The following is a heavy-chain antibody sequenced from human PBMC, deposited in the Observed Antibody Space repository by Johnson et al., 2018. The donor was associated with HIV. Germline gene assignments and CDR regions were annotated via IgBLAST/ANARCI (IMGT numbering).Heavy chain of an antibody. Sequence: QVQLVESGGGVVQPGRSLRLSCAASGFTFSSYGMHWVRQAPGKGLEWVAVIWDDGSTKYYADSVKGRFTISRDNSKNTRYLQMKSLSDEDTAVYYCGKDDLGWERSHDDAFDIWGQGTMVIVSS. CDR2: IWDDGSTK. V-gene: IGHV3-33*06. D-gene: IGHD1-26*01. J-gene: IGHJ3*02. CDR1: GFTFSSYG. CDR3: GKDDLGWERSHDDAFDI.